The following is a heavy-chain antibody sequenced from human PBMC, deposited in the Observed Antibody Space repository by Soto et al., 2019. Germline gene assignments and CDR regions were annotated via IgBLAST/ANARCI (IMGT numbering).Heavy chain of an antibody. CDR1: GGTLSDHG. Sequence: QVQLEQSGAEVKKPGSSVKVSCKASGGTLSDHGVAWLRQAPGQGLQGMGGTIHVFNTAKYAQKFQGRVTVTADKFTNIAYMELSSLRSEDTAFYFCAGGVYGSGNYYTGPAACDTGGQRTMVLVS. D-gene: IGHD3-10*01. CDR2: TIHVFNTA. V-gene: IGHV1-69*06. J-gene: IGHJ3*02. CDR3: AGGVYGSGNYYTGPAACDT.